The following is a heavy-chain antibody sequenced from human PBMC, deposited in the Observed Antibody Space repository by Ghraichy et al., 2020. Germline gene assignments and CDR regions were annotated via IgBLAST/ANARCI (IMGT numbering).Heavy chain of an antibody. J-gene: IGHJ6*02. CDR1: GFTFSSYS. CDR3: ASHRPGIAASGKSHYYGMDV. D-gene: IGHD6-13*01. V-gene: IGHV3-48*02. Sequence: GGSLRLSCAASGFTFSSYSMNWVRQAPGKGLEWVSYISSSSSTIYYADSVKGRFTISRDNAKNSLYLPMNSLRDEDTAVYYCASHRPGIAASGKSHYYGMDVGGPGTTVTVSS. CDR2: ISSSSSTI.